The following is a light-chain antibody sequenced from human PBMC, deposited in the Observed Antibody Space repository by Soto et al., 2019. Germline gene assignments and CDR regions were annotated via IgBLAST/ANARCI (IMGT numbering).Light chain of an antibody. Sequence: EIVLTQSPGTLSLSPGERATLSCRASQSVSSSYFAWYQQKPGQAPRLLIYDASSRATGIPDRFSGSGSGTDFTLTISRLEPEDFAVYYCHQYGSSPRTFGQGTKVEIK. J-gene: IGKJ1*01. V-gene: IGKV3-20*01. CDR1: QSVSSSY. CDR2: DAS. CDR3: HQYGSSPRT.